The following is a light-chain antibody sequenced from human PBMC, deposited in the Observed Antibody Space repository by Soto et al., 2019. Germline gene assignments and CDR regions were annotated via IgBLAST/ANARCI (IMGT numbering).Light chain of an antibody. CDR3: LLQFSEIRV. V-gene: IGLV7-46*01. J-gene: IGLJ3*02. CDR2: DAN. CDR1: TGAVTSGHY. Sequence: QAVVTQEPSLTVSPGGTVTLTCGSSTGAVTSGHYPYWFQQRPGQAPKTLIYDANNKYPWTPARFSGSLFGGKATLTLSGAQPDDEAEYYCLLQFSEIRVFGGGTKLTVL.